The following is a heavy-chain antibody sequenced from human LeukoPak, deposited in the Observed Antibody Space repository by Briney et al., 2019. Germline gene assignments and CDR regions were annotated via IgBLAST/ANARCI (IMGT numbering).Heavy chain of an antibody. CDR2: IYSGGST. CDR3: ARDYYQSSGHYSPFDY. V-gene: IGHV3-53*01. D-gene: IGHD3-22*01. Sequence: GGSLRLSCAASGFTVSSNYMSWVRQAPGKGLEWVSVIYSGGSTYYADSVKGRFTISRDNSKNTLYLQMNSLRAEATAVYYCARDYYQSSGHYSPFDYWGQGTLVTVSS. CDR1: GFTVSSNY. J-gene: IGHJ4*02.